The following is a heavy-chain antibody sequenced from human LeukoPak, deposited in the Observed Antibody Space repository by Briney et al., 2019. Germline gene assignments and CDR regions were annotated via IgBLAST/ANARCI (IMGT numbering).Heavy chain of an antibody. V-gene: IGHV3-49*03. CDR1: GFTFGDYA. CDR3: ARDPSNMLTDYMDV. D-gene: IGHD2-8*01. CDR2: IRSKAYGRTT. J-gene: IGHJ6*03. Sequence: GGSLRLSCTASGFTFGDYAMSWFRQAPGKGLEWVGFIRSKAYGRTTEYAASVKGRFTISRDNSKNTLYLQMNSLRAEDTAVYYCARDPSNMLTDYMDVWGKGTTVTVSS.